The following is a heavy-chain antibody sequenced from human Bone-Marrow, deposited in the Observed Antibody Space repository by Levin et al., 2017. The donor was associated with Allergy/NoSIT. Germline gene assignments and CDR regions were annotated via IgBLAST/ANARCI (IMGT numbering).Heavy chain of an antibody. CDR3: ASPRGGHYYMDI. CDR1: GFIFSRYD. J-gene: IGHJ6*03. D-gene: IGHD3-16*01. Sequence: PGGSLRLSCAASGFIFSRYDMAWVRQAPGKGLEWTSYIDSGANTIYYAASVRGRFTISRDNARNSLYLHITSLRAEDSGVYYCASPRGGHYYMDIWGRGTTVTVSS. CDR2: IDSGANTI. V-gene: IGHV3-48*03.